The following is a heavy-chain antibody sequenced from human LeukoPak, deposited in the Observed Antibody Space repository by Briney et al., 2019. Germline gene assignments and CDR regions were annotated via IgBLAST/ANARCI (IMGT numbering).Heavy chain of an antibody. V-gene: IGHV3-23*01. D-gene: IGHD3-10*01. CDR2: ISGSGGST. J-gene: IGHJ4*02. CDR1: GFTFSSYA. CDR3: ARLSYDSGTHYTCYEY. Sequence: GGSLRLSCAASGFTFSSYAMSWVRQAPGKGLEWVSAISGSGGSTYYADSVKGRFTISRDNSKNTLYMQMHSLRAEDTAVYYCARLSYDSGTHYTCYEYWGQGTLVTVSS.